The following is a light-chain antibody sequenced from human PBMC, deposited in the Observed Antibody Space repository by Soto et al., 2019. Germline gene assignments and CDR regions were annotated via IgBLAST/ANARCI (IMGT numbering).Light chain of an antibody. J-gene: IGKJ2*01. V-gene: IGKV4-1*01. CDR3: QQYYATPPT. Sequence: DIVMTQSPDSLIVSLGERATINCKSSQTVLHDTNSKSYLSWFQQKPGQPPKLLISWASTRESGVPARFSGSGSETDFTLTISVLQAEDVGVYYCQQYYATPPTFGQGSKLEI. CDR2: WAS. CDR1: QTVLHDTNSKSY.